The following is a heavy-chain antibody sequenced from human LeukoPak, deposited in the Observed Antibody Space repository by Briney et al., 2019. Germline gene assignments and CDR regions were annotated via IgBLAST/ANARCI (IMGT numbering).Heavy chain of an antibody. V-gene: IGHV3-23*01. CDR2: ISGSGGST. Sequence: GGSLRLSCAASGFTFSDYYMSWVRQAPGKGLEWVSAISGSGGSTYYADSVKGRFTISRDNSKNTLYLQMNSLRAEDTAVYYCAKDRFSYGSGIYYRGPLFDYWGQGTLVTVSS. J-gene: IGHJ4*02. CDR1: GFTFSDYY. D-gene: IGHD3-10*01. CDR3: AKDRFSYGSGIYYRGPLFDY.